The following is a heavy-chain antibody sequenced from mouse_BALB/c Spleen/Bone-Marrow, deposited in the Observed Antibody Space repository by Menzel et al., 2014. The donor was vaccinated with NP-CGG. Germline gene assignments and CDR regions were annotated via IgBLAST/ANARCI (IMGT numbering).Heavy chain of an antibody. CDR3: ARSYYAMDY. CDR1: GFNIKDTY. CDR2: IDPANGNT. Sequence: LVESGAELVKPGASVKLSCTASGFNIKDTYMHWVKQRPEQGLEWIGRIDPANGNTKYDPKFQGKATITADTSSNTPYLQLSSLTSEDTAVYYCARSYYAMDYWGQGTSVTVSS. J-gene: IGHJ4*01. D-gene: IGHD1-1*01. V-gene: IGHV14-3*02.